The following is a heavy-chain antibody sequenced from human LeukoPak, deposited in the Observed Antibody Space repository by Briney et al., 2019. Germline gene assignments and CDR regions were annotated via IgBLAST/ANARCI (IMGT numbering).Heavy chain of an antibody. V-gene: IGHV1-18*01. CDR3: ARDKWGYCSSTSCYGGFDAFDI. J-gene: IGHJ3*02. D-gene: IGHD2-2*01. CDR1: GYTFTSYG. Sequence: ASVKVSCKASGYTFTSYGISWVRQAPGQGLEWMGWISAYNGNTNYAQKLQGRVTMTTDTSTSTAYMELRSLRSDDTAVYYRARDKWGYCSSTSCYGGFDAFDIWGQGTMVTVSS. CDR2: ISAYNGNT.